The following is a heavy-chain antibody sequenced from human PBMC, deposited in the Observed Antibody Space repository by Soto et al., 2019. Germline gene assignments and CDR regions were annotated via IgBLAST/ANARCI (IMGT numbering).Heavy chain of an antibody. J-gene: IGHJ5*02. CDR3: ARDRARLLDIHPVIWFDP. Sequence: QVQLVQSGAEVKKPGASVKVSCKASGYTFTSYGISWVLQAPGQGLEWMGWISAYNGNTNYAQKLQGRVTMTTDTSTSTAYMELRSLRSDDTAVYYCARDRARLLDIHPVIWFDPWGQGTLVTVSS. CDR1: GYTFTSYG. D-gene: IGHD5-18*01. CDR2: ISAYNGNT. V-gene: IGHV1-18*01.